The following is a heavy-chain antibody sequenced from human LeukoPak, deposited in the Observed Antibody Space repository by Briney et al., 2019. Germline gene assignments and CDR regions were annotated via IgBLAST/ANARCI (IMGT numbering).Heavy chain of an antibody. J-gene: IGHJ4*02. Sequence: GGSLRLSCAASGFTFNTYSMNWVRQAPGKGLEWVSYISSSSSTTNYADSVKGRFTISRDNAKNSLYLQMNSLRAEDTAVYYCARGGAARPDYWGQGTLVTVSS. D-gene: IGHD6-6*01. CDR3: ARGGAARPDY. CDR1: GFTFNTYS. CDR2: ISSSSSTT. V-gene: IGHV3-48*01.